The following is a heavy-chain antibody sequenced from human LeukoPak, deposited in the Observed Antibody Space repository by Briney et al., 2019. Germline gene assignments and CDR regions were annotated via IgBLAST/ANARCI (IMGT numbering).Heavy chain of an antibody. CDR3: ARRSIVGSTAVGFFDH. Sequence: GESLKISCQGSGYSFTSYYIVWVRQMPGKGLEWMGIIFPGDSDTTYSPSFQGQVTISADKSISTTYLQWSSLKASGTAMYYCARRSIVGSTAVGFFDHWGQGTLVTVSS. V-gene: IGHV5-51*01. CDR2: IFPGDSDT. D-gene: IGHD1-26*01. CDR1: GYSFTSYY. J-gene: IGHJ4*02.